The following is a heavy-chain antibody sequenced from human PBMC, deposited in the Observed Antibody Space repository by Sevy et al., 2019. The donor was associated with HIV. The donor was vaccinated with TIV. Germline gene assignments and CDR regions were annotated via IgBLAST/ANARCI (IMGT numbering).Heavy chain of an antibody. CDR1: GFTFSKYS. CDR3: AREGCTKPHDY. D-gene: IGHD2-8*01. J-gene: IGHJ4*02. V-gene: IGHV3-23*01. CDR2: LSFGCDQI. Sequence: WGSLRLSCAASGFTFSKYSMSWVRQPPGKGLEWVSTLSFGCDQINYADSVKGRFTISRDNSKSSVYLQMNNLRPEDTAVYYCAREGCTKPHDYWGQGILVTVSS.